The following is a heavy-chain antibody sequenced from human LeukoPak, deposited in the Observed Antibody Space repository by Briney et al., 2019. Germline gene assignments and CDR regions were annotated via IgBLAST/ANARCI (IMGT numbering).Heavy chain of an antibody. CDR3: ARGGSDSDY. D-gene: IGHD6-6*01. CDR1: GFTFRNYW. Sequence: GGSLIISCEASGFTFRNYWRTWFRQAPGKGLEWVANIKQDGSDENYVDSVKGRFTISRDNGKNSLYLQMNSLRAEDTAVYYCARGGSDSDYWGQGTLVTVSS. CDR2: IKQDGSDE. V-gene: IGHV3-7*04. J-gene: IGHJ4*02.